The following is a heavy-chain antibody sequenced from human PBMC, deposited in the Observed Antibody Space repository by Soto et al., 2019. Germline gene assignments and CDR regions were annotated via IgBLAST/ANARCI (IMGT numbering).Heavy chain of an antibody. CDR3: ARDYSSSRYYGMDV. CDR2: ISSSGSTI. V-gene: IGHV3-11*01. D-gene: IGHD6-6*01. Sequence: QVQLVESGGGLVKPGGSLRLSCEASGFTFSDYYMSWIRQAPGKGLEWVSYISSSGSTIYYADSVKGRFTISRDNANDSLYLQMNSLRDEDTAVYYCARDYSSSRYYGMDVWGQGTTVTVSS. CDR1: GFTFSDYY. J-gene: IGHJ6*02.